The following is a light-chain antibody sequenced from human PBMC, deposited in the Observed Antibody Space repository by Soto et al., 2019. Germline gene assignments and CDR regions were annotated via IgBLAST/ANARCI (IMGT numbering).Light chain of an antibody. Sequence: QSALTQPASVSGSPGQSITISCTGTSSDVGGYNYVSWYQQHPGKAPKLMIYEVHNRPSGVSNRFSASKSGNTASLTISGLQAEDEADYYCSSYTSSSTYVFGTGTQLTVL. CDR3: SSYTSSSTYV. CDR2: EVH. J-gene: IGLJ1*01. CDR1: SSDVGGYNY. V-gene: IGLV2-14*01.